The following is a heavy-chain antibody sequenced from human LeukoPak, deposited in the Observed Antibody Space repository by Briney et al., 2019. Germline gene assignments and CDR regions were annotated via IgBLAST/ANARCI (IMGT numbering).Heavy chain of an antibody. V-gene: IGHV1-58*02. CDR1: GFTFTSSA. CDR3: AASFFQYYYDSSGYYPKTNWFDP. Sequence: SVKVSCKASGFTFTSSAMQWVRQPRGQRLEWVGWIVVGSGNTNYAQKSQERVTITRDMSTSTAYMELSSLRSEDTAVYYCAASFFQYYYDSSGYYPKTNWFDPWGQGTLVTVSS. J-gene: IGHJ5*02. CDR2: IVVGSGNT. D-gene: IGHD3-22*01.